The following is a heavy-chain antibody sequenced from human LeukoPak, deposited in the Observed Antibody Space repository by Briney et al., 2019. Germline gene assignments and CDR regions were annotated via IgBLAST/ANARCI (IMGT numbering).Heavy chain of an antibody. D-gene: IGHD3-3*01. CDR1: GYTFTGYY. CDR3: ARDAILPGGYFDY. Sequence: EASVTVSCTASGYTFTGYYMHWVRQAPGQGLEWMGWINPNSGGTNYAQKFQGRVTMTRDTSISTAYMELSRLRSDDTAVYYCARDAILPGGYFDYWGQGTLVTVSS. CDR2: INPNSGGT. J-gene: IGHJ4*02. V-gene: IGHV1-2*02.